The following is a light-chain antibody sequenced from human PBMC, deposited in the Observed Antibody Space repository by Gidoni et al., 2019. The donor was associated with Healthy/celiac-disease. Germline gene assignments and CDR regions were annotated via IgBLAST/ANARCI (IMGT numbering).Light chain of an antibody. V-gene: IGKV1-39*01. CDR3: QQSYSTLSIT. CDR1: QSISSY. J-gene: IGKJ5*01. Sequence: DIQMTQSPSSLSASVGDRVTITCQASQSISSYLNWYQQKPGKAPKLLIYAASSLQSGVPSRFSGSGSGTDFTLTISSLQPEDFATYYCQQSYSTLSITFXQXTRLETK. CDR2: AAS.